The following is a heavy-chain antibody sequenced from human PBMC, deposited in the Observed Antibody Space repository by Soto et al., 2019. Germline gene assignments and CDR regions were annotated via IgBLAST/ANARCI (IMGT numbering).Heavy chain of an antibody. CDR3: ARLDFRSGYYGGRFDP. J-gene: IGHJ5*02. V-gene: IGHV4-39*01. D-gene: IGHD3-3*01. Sequence: SETLSLTCTVSGDSVNNNDFYWAWIRQPPGKGLEWVVTIFYSGTTYHNPSLKGRVTASVDRSENQFSLKLTSVTASDTAVYYCARLDFRSGYYGGRFDPWGQGTLVTVSS. CDR2: IFYSGTT. CDR1: GDSVNNNDFY.